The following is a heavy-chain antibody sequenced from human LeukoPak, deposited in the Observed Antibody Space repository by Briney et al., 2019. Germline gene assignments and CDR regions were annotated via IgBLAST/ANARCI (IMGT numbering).Heavy chain of an antibody. CDR1: RFTFSNYA. V-gene: IGHV3-30-3*01. D-gene: IGHD3-22*01. J-gene: IGHJ3*02. CDR2: ISYDGSNK. Sequence: GGSLRLSCAASRFTFSNYAMHWVCRAPGKGLEWVAVISYDGSNKYYADSVKGRFTISRDNSKNTLYLQMNSLRAEDTAVYYCARDLYDSSESAFDIWGQGTMVTVSS. CDR3: ARDLYDSSESAFDI.